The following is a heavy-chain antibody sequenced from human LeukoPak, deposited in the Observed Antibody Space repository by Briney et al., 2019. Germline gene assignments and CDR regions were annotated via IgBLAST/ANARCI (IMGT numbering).Heavy chain of an antibody. CDR2: ISSSSSYT. CDR1: GFTFSDYY. Sequence: GGSLRLSCAASGFTFSDYYMSWIRQAPGKGQEWVSYISSSSSYTNYADSVKGRFTISRDNAKNSLYLQMNSLRAEDTAVYYCARDKRGYSGYDYDYWGQGTLVTVSS. D-gene: IGHD5-12*01. V-gene: IGHV3-11*06. CDR3: ARDKRGYSGYDYDY. J-gene: IGHJ4*02.